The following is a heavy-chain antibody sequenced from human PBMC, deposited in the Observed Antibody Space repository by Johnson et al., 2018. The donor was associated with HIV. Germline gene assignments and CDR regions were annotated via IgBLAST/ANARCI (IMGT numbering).Heavy chain of an antibody. Sequence: QVQLVESGGGLVKPGGSLRLSCAASGFTFSDYYMSWIRQAPGKGLEWVSYISSSGGSTYYADSVKGRFTISRDNSKNTLYLQMNSLRAEDTAVYYCTRHDRYYNFWSGYQDDAFDILGQGTMVTVSS. CDR3: TRHDRYYNFWSGYQDDAFDI. V-gene: IGHV3-11*01. CDR1: GFTFSDYY. J-gene: IGHJ3*02. CDR2: ISSSGGST. D-gene: IGHD3-3*01.